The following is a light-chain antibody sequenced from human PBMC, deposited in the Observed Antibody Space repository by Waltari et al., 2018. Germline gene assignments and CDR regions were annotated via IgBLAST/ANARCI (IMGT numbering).Light chain of an antibody. Sequence: QSVLTPPPSVSGAPGQTVTISCTARGPHIGAAYDAHCYQVLPRTAPKLPIYGNKNRPSGVPDRFSGSRSGPSASLTITGLQPEDEADYYCQSYDSSLSAYVFGGGTKVTVL. V-gene: IGLV1-40*01. J-gene: IGLJ1*01. CDR1: GPHIGAAYD. CDR3: QSYDSSLSAYV. CDR2: GNK.